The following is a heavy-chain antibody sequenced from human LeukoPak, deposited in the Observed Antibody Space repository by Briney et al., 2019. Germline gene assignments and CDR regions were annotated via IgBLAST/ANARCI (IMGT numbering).Heavy chain of an antibody. CDR3: ATLGGYRISYYFDY. Sequence: STVNVSCKASGGTFSSYAISWVRQAPGQGLEWMGRIIPIFGTANYAQKFQGRVTITTDESTSTAYMELSSLRSEDTAVYYCATLGGYRISYYFDYWGQGTLVTVSS. V-gene: IGHV1-69*05. CDR2: IIPIFGTA. CDR1: GGTFSSYA. J-gene: IGHJ4*02. D-gene: IGHD3-16*01.